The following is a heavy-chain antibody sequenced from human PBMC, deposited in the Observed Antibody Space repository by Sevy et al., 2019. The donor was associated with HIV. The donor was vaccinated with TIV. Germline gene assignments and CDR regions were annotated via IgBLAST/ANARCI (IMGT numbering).Heavy chain of an antibody. J-gene: IGHJ4*02. CDR2: IRSKDYGGEK. V-gene: IGHV3-49*03. D-gene: IGHD3-22*01. CDR1: GFTFGDYA. CDR3: TRGYYYDSSGYSDY. Sequence: GGSLRLSCTGSGFTFGDYAMSWFRQAPGMGLEWVGFIRSKDYGGEKGNAASVKGRFTISRDDSKSIADLQMNSLKTEDTAVYYCTRGYYYDSSGYSDYWGQGTLVTVSS.